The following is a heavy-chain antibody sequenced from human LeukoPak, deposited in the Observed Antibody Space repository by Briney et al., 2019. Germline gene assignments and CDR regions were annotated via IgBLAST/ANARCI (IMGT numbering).Heavy chain of an antibody. CDR3: AKDLPRRGYCSGGSCYSQNHYGMDV. Sequence: QPGRSLRLSCAASGFTFSSYAMSWVRQAPGKGLEWVSAISGSGGSTYYADSVKGRFTISRDNSKNTLYLQMNSLRAEDTAVYYCAKDLPRRGYCSGGSCYSQNHYGMDVWGQGTTVTVSS. CDR2: ISGSGGST. V-gene: IGHV3-23*01. D-gene: IGHD2-15*01. J-gene: IGHJ6*02. CDR1: GFTFSSYA.